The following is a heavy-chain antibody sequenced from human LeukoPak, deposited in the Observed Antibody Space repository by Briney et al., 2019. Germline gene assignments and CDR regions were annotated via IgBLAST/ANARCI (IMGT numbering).Heavy chain of an antibody. CDR3: ARGPHYYDSSGSSDPLGY. D-gene: IGHD3-22*01. V-gene: IGHV3-66*01. Sequence: GGSLRLSCAASGFTVSSSYMSWVRQAPGKGLEGVSGIYNVGSTYYADSVKGRFTISRDNAKNSLYLQMNSLRAEDTAVYYCARGPHYYDSSGSSDPLGYWGQGTLVTVSS. CDR2: IYNVGST. J-gene: IGHJ4*02. CDR1: GFTVSSSY.